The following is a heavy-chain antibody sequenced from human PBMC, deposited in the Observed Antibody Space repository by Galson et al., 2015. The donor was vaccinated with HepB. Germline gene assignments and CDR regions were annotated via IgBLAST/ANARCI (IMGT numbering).Heavy chain of an antibody. CDR1: GGTFSSYA. V-gene: IGHV1-69*04. J-gene: IGHJ4*02. CDR2: IIPILGIA. Sequence: SVKVSCKASGGTFSSYAISWVRQAPGQGLEWMGRIIPILGIANYAQKFRGRVTITADKSTSTAYMELSSLRSEDTAVYYCARGGAYYDILTGYGTWNFDYWGQGTLVTVSS. CDR3: ARGGAYYDILTGYGTWNFDY. D-gene: IGHD3-9*01.